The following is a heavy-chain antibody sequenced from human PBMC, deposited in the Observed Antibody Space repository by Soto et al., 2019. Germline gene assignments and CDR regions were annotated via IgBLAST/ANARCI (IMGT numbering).Heavy chain of an antibody. CDR3: ARASVATTLYYYYGMDV. J-gene: IGHJ6*02. Sequence: SVKVSCKASGGTFSSYAISWVRQAPGQGLEWMGGIIPIFGTANYAQKFQGRVTITADESTSTAYMELSSLRSEDTAVYYCARASVATTLYYYYGMDVWGQGTTVTVSS. CDR1: GGTFSSYA. D-gene: IGHD5-12*01. CDR2: IIPIFGTA. V-gene: IGHV1-69*13.